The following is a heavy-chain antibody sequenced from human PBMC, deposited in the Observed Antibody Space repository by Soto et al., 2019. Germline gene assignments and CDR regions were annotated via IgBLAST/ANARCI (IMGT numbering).Heavy chain of an antibody. CDR3: ARGGAVGGHWHFDL. CDR2: INPSGGST. CDR1: GYTFTSYY. D-gene: IGHD3-16*01. J-gene: IGHJ2*01. Sequence: QVQLVQSGAEVKKPGASVKVSCKASGYTFTSYYMHWVRQAPGQGLEWMVIINPSGGSTSYAQKFQRRLTMTRDTSTSAVYMEVSRLRSEETAVYYCARGGAVGGHWHFDLWGRGTLVTLS. V-gene: IGHV1-46*03.